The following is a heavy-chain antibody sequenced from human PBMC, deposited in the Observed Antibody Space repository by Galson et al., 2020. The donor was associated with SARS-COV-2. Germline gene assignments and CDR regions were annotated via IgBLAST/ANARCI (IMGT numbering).Heavy chain of an antibody. CDR2: IIPIFGTA. CDR1: GGTFSSYA. Sequence: SVKVSCKASGGTFSSYAISWVRQAPGQGLEWMGGIIPIFGTANYAQKFQGRVTITADESTSTAYMELSSLRSEDTAVYYCARDGRFGSDAFDIWGQGTMVTVSS. CDR3: ARDGRFGSDAFDI. D-gene: IGHD3-16*01. V-gene: IGHV1-69*13. J-gene: IGHJ3*02.